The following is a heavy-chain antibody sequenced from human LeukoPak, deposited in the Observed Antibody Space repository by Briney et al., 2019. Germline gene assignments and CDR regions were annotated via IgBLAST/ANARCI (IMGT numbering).Heavy chain of an antibody. CDR2: INHSGST. D-gene: IGHD1-14*01. CDR1: GGSFSGYY. V-gene: IGHV4-34*01. Sequence: SETLSLTCAVYGGSFSGYYWSWIRQPPGKGLEWIGEINHSGSTNYNPSLKSRVTISVDTSKNQFSLKLCSVTAADTAVYYCARGPTRPGYYYYYGMDVWGQGTTVTVSS. J-gene: IGHJ6*02. CDR3: ARGPTRPGYYYYYGMDV.